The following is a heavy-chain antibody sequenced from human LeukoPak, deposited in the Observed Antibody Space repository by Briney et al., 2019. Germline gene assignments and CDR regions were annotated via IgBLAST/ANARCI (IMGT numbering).Heavy chain of an antibody. D-gene: IGHD5-18*01. CDR1: GFTFDDYA. Sequence: GRSLRLSCAASGFTFDDYAMHWVRQAPGKGLEWVSGISWNGATIGYADFVKGRFTISRDNAKNSLYVQMDSLRAEDTALYYCAKGRAAYTYGYDAFDIWGQGTMVTVSS. CDR3: AKGRAAYTYGYDAFDI. J-gene: IGHJ3*02. CDR2: ISWNGATI. V-gene: IGHV3-9*01.